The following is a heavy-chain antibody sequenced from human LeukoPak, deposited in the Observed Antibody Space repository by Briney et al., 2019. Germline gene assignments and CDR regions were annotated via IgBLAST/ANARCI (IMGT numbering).Heavy chain of an antibody. CDR1: GFTVSSKY. V-gene: IGHV3-66*01. CDR2: IYSGGST. J-gene: IGHJ5*02. D-gene: IGHD6-19*01. Sequence: PGGSLRLSCVASGFTVSSKYMSWVRQAPGKGLEWVSVIYSGGSTYYADSVKGRFTISRDNAKNTLYLQMNSLRAEDTAVYYCAGSRGPNWFDPWGQGTLVTVSS. CDR3: AGSRGPNWFDP.